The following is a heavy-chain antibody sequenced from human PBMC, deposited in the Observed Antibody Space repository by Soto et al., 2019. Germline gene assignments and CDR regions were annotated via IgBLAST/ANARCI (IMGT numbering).Heavy chain of an antibody. J-gene: IGHJ5*02. CDR3: ATLWYYYDSSGVHYNWFDP. Sequence: GASVKCSFKVSGYTLTELSMHWVRQAPGKGLDCMGGFDPEDGETIYAQKFQGRVTMTEDTSTDTAYMELSSLRSEDTAVYYCATLWYYYDSSGVHYNWFDPWGQGTLVTDSS. D-gene: IGHD3-22*01. CDR2: FDPEDGET. V-gene: IGHV1-24*01. CDR1: GYTLTELS.